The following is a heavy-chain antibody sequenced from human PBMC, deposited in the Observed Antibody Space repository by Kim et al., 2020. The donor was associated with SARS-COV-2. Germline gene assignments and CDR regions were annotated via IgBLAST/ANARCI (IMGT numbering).Heavy chain of an antibody. CDR1: GFTFDDYA. V-gene: IGHV3-43*02. D-gene: IGHD3-16*01. J-gene: IGHJ4*02. CDR2: ISGDGGST. CDR3: AKSRATTRYDYIWGSYHRAIDY. Sequence: GGSLRLSCAASGFTFDDYAMHWVRQAPGKGLEWVSLISGDGGSTYYADSVKGRFTISRDNSKNSLYLQMNSLRTEDTALYYCAKSRATTRYDYIWGSYHRAIDYWGQGTLVTVSS.